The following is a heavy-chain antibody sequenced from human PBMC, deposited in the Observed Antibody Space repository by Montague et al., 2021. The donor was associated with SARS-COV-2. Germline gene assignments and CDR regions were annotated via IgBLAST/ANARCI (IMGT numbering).Heavy chain of an antibody. CDR1: GFTFSDYY. V-gene: IGHV4-59*05. D-gene: IGHD3-9*01. J-gene: IGHJ3*02. CDR3: ATYYDILTGYYIDAFDI. CDR2: IYYSGST. Sequence: LRLSCAASGFTFSDYYMSWIRQPPGKGLEWIGGIYYSGSTYYNPSLKSRATISVDTSKNQFSLKLSSVTAADTAVYYCATYYDILTGYYIDAFDIWGQGTMVTVSS.